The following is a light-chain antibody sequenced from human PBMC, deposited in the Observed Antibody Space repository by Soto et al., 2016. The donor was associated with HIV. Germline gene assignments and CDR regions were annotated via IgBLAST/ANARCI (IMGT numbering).Light chain of an antibody. CDR2: DDS. CDR1: SVGSQT. V-gene: IGLV3-21*03. Sequence: YELTQPPSVSVAPGKTARITCGGSSVGSQTVHWYQQKPGQAPVLVAYDDSKRPSGIPERFSGSNSGNTATLTINRVEAGDEADYYCQVWHSTSDQAVFGGGTKVTVL. CDR3: QVWHSTSDQAV. J-gene: IGLJ3*02.